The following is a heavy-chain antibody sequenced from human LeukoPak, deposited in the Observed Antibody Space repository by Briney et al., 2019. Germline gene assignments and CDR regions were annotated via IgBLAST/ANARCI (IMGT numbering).Heavy chain of an antibody. CDR2: IKSDGST. Sequence: GGSLRLSCAASGFTFSSYWMHWVRQAPGKGLVWVSPIKSDGSTNYADSVKGRFTISRDNAKNTLSLQMNSLRAEDTGVYYCARAPSEIGGYYPEYFRHWGQGTLVTVSS. D-gene: IGHD3-22*01. J-gene: IGHJ1*01. V-gene: IGHV3-74*01. CDR3: ARAPSEIGGYYPEYFRH. CDR1: GFTFSSYW.